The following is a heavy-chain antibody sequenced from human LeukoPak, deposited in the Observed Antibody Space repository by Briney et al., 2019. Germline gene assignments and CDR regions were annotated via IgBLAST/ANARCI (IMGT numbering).Heavy chain of an antibody. V-gene: IGHV1-69*04. Sequence: GASVKVSCKTSGYYFSDYYMHWVRQAPGQGLEWMGRIIPILGIANYAQKFQGRVTITADKSTSTAYMELSSLRSEDTAVYYCARDGGGRDGYNWGQGTLVTVSS. J-gene: IGHJ4*02. CDR2: IIPILGIA. CDR1: GYYFSDYY. D-gene: IGHD5-24*01. CDR3: ARDGGGRDGYN.